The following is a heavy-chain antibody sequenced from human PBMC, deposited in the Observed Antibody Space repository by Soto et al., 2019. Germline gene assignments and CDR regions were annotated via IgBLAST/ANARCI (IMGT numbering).Heavy chain of an antibody. CDR2: ISGSGGST. CDR1: GFTFSSYA. D-gene: IGHD3-9*01. J-gene: IGHJ4*02. Sequence: GGSLRLSCAASGFTFSSYAMSWVRQAPGKGLEWVSAISGSGGSTYYADSVKGRFTISRDNSKNTLYLQMNSLRAEDTAVYYCAKDGGEYYDILTGYGYFDYWGQGTLVTVSS. V-gene: IGHV3-23*01. CDR3: AKDGGEYYDILTGYGYFDY.